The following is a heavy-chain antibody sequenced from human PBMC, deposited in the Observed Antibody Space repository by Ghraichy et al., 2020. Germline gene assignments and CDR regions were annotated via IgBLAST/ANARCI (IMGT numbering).Heavy chain of an antibody. CDR1: GYSFPSYW. J-gene: IGHJ5*02. D-gene: IGHD5-24*01. Sequence: GESLNISCKGSGYSFPSYWIGCLRQMPGKGLEWMGIIHGGDSSTKYNPSFQGQVTISADKSISTAYLQWTSLRAADTAMYYCARHPTMSSGGHWFDPWGQGTLVTVSS. V-gene: IGHV5-51*01. CDR3: ARHPTMSSGGHWFDP. CDR2: IHGGDSST.